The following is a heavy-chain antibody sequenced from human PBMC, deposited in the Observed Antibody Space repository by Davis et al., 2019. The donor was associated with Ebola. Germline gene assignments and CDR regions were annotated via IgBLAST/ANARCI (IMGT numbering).Heavy chain of an antibody. CDR2: INPNSGGT. Sequence: ASVKVSCKASGYTFTGYYMHWVRQAPGQGLEWMGWINPNSGGTNYAQKFQGRVTITRNTSISTAYMELSSLRSEDTAVYYCARGGYSGSYYFSSNDAFDIWGQGTMVTVSS. D-gene: IGHD1-26*01. CDR1: GYTFTGYY. J-gene: IGHJ3*02. V-gene: IGHV1-2*02. CDR3: ARGGYSGSYYFSSNDAFDI.